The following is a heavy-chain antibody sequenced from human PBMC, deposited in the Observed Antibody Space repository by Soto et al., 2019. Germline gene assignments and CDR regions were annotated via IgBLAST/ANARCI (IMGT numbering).Heavy chain of an antibody. CDR3: AKDIRVGATARHAFDI. CDR1: GFTFSSYA. V-gene: IGHV3-23*01. J-gene: IGHJ3*02. CDR2: ISGSGGST. D-gene: IGHD1-26*01. Sequence: EVQLLESGGGLAQRGGSLRLSCAASGFTFSSYAMSWVRQAPGKGLEWVSAISGSGGSTYYADSVKGRFTISRDNSKNTLYLQMNSLRAEDTAVYYCAKDIRVGATARHAFDIWGQGTMVTVSS.